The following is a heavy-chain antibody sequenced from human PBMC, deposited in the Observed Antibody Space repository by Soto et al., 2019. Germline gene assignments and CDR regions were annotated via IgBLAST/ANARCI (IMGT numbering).Heavy chain of an antibody. CDR3: ARSGYPGSYHPPAF. J-gene: IGHJ4*02. Sequence: ASVKVSCKASGYTFIDYYIHWVRQAPGQGLEWIGCINPHSGDTNSPPKFQARVTMTRDTSNSTAYMGLKRLYSNDTAVYHCARSGYPGSYHPPAFWGQGTLVTVSS. D-gene: IGHD1-26*01. V-gene: IGHV1-2*02. CDR2: INPHSGDT. CDR1: GYTFIDYY.